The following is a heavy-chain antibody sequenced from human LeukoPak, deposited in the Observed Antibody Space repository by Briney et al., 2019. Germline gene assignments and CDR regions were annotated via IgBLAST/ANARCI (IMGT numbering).Heavy chain of an antibody. V-gene: IGHV3-11*01. Sequence: GVSLRLSCAASGFTFRDYYMSWIRQAPGKGLEWVSYISSPGTSIFYADSVKGRFTVSRDNTKNSLFLQMNSLRVDDTAVYYCARVSPYYYGAGPYYVIYWGQGTLVTVSS. CDR2: ISSPGTSI. CDR3: ARVSPYYYGAGPYYVIY. D-gene: IGHD3-10*01. CDR1: GFTFRDYY. J-gene: IGHJ4*02.